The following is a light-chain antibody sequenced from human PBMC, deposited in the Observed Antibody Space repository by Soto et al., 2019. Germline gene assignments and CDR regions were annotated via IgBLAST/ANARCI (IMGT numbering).Light chain of an antibody. J-gene: IGKJ5*01. V-gene: IGKV1-39*01. CDR1: QSIALS. CDR3: QQSFRSPIT. CDR2: VAF. Sequence: DIQITQSPSSLSSSVGYTFTITFRASQSIALSVNWYQQKPGKAPKLLIYVAFTLESGVPSRFSGSGSGTEFTLTIRSLQPEDFATYYCQQSFRSPITFGQGTRLEIK.